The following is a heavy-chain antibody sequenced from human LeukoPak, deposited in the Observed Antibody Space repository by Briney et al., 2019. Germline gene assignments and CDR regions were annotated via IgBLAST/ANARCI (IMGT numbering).Heavy chain of an antibody. Sequence: SETLSLTCTVSSGSISSDYWSWIRQPPGKGLEWIGYNYYIGSTNYNPSLKSRITISVDTSKSHFSLKLSSVTAADTAVYYCARVVGATGSSDYWGQGTQVTVSS. CDR1: SGSISSDY. J-gene: IGHJ4*02. CDR2: NYYIGST. D-gene: IGHD1-26*01. CDR3: ARVVGATGSSDY. V-gene: IGHV4-59*01.